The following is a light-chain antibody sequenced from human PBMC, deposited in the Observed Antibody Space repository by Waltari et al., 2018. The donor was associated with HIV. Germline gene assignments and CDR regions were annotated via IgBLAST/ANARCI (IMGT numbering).Light chain of an antibody. CDR3: YSTDTTGYQRV. Sequence: SYELTQPPSVSVSAGQTATITCSGDALPRRNAYWYQQKSGQAPVLVIYDDNKRPSGIPERFSGSTSGKMATLTVSRAQVEDEADYYCYSTDTTGYQRVFGGGTKLTVL. CDR2: DDN. J-gene: IGLJ3*02. V-gene: IGLV3-10*01. CDR1: ALPRRN.